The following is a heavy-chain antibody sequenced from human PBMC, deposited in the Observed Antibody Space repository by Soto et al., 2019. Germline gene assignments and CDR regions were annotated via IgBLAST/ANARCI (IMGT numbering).Heavy chain of an antibody. CDR1: GYTFTSYD. CDR2: MNPNSGNT. CDR3: AREKLDYFDY. J-gene: IGHJ4*02. V-gene: IGHV1-8*01. Sequence: QVQLVQSGAEVKKPGASVKVSCKASGYTFTSYDITWVRQATGQGLEWMGWMNPNSGNTGYAQQFQGRVTMTRNISISTAYMELSSLRSEDTAVYYGAREKLDYFDYWGQGTLVTVSS.